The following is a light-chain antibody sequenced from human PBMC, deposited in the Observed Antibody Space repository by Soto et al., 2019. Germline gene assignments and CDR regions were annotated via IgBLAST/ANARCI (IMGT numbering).Light chain of an antibody. J-gene: IGLJ1*01. V-gene: IGLV2-14*01. CDR3: SSYTSSSTLLYV. Sequence: QSVLTQPASVSGSPGQSITISCTGTSSDVGGYNYVSWYQQHPGKAPKLMIYDDSNRPSGVSNRISGSKTGNTASITISGLQAEDEADYYCSSYTSSSTLLYVFGTGTKVTVL. CDR2: DDS. CDR1: SSDVGGYNY.